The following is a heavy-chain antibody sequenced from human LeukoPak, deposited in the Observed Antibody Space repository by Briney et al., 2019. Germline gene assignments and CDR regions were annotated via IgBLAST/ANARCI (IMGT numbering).Heavy chain of an antibody. D-gene: IGHD3-10*01. CDR3: AKGVMVRGAFFDY. J-gene: IGHJ4*02. V-gene: IGHV3-48*01. CDR2: ISSTSSIK. Sequence: PGGSLRLSCAASGFTLSSYSMNWVRQAPGRGLEWVSYISSTSSIKYYADSMKGRFTISRDNDKNSLYLQMNSLRAEDTAVYYCAKGVMVRGAFFDYWGQGTLVTVSS. CDR1: GFTLSSYS.